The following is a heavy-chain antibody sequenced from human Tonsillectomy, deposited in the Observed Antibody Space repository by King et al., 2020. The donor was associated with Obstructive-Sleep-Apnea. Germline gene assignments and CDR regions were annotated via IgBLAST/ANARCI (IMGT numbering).Heavy chain of an antibody. CDR1: GGSISSGGYN. D-gene: IGHD5-18*01. Sequence: QLQESGPGLVKPSQTLSLTCSVSGGSISSGGYNWNWIRQHPGKGLEWIGNIYYSGSTYYNPSLKGRLTISVDTSKNQFSLKLSSVTAADTAVYYCARGTAMGSDYWGQGTLVTVSS. J-gene: IGHJ4*02. CDR2: IYYSGST. V-gene: IGHV4-31*03. CDR3: ARGTAMGSDY.